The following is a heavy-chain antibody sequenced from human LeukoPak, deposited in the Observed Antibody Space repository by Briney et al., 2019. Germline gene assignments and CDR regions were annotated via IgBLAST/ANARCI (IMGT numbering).Heavy chain of an antibody. J-gene: IGHJ4*02. CDR1: GGSISSYY. V-gene: IGHV4-59*08. CDR2: IYYSGST. CDR3: ARHGGLLWFGDPITLDY. Sequence: SETLSLTCTVSGGSISSYYWSWIRQPPGKGLEWIGYIYYSGSTNYNPSLKSRVTISVDTSKNQFSLKLSSVTAADTAVYYCARHGGLLWFGDPITLDYWGQGTLVTVSS. D-gene: IGHD3-10*01.